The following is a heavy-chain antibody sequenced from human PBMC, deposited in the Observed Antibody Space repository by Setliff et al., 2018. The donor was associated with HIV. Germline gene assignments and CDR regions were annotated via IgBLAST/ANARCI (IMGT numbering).Heavy chain of an antibody. J-gene: IGHJ4*02. V-gene: IGHV4-4*02. Sequence: SETLSLTCAVSGDSISSSKWWSWVRQPPGKGLEWIGEIYHGGSTNYNPSLKTRVSMSVNNSKNQFSLKLSSVTAADTAVYYCATTDCSGADCPQMYDYWGQGTLVTVSS. D-gene: IGHD2-15*01. CDR2: IYHGGST. CDR3: ATTDCSGADCPQMYDY. CDR1: GDSISSSKW.